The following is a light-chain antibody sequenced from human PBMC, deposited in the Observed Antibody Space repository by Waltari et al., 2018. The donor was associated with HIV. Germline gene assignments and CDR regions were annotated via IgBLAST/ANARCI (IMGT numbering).Light chain of an antibody. CDR3: GTWDSSLSAYV. CDR2: ENN. V-gene: IGLV1-51*02. J-gene: IGLJ1*01. Sequence: QSVMTQPPSVSAAPGQTVPISCSGGISNVGENYVSWYQQVPGEPPKPLMYENNKRPSGMPDRFSGSKSGTSATLDITGLQTGDEADYYCGTWDSSLSAYVFGTGTKVPVL. CDR1: ISNVGENY.